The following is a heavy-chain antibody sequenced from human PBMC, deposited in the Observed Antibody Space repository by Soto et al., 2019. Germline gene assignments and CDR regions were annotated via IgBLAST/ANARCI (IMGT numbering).Heavy chain of an antibody. CDR1: GFTFSTYA. J-gene: IGHJ6*02. D-gene: IGHD3-3*01. Sequence: GGSLRLSCAASGFTFSTYAMTWVRQAPGKGLEWVSIISSSGDATYYVDSVKGRFTISRDNSRNTLNLQMNSLRAEDTAVYYYAKNGDFWSWGMDVWGQGTTVTVSS. CDR3: AKNGDFWSWGMDV. CDR2: ISSSGDAT. V-gene: IGHV3-23*01.